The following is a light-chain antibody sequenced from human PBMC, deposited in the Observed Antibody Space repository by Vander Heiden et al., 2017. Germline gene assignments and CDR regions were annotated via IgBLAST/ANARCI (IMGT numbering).Light chain of an antibody. CDR3: QQDDSTPWT. J-gene: IGKJ1*01. V-gene: IGKV4-1*01. CDR1: QSVLYRSNNKNY. Sequence: DIVMTQSPDSRAVSLGERATINCKSSQSVLYRSNNKNYLAWYQQKPGQPPKLLIYWASTRESGVPDRFSGSGSGTDFTLTISSLQAEDVAVYYCQQDDSTPWTFGQGTKVEIK. CDR2: WAS.